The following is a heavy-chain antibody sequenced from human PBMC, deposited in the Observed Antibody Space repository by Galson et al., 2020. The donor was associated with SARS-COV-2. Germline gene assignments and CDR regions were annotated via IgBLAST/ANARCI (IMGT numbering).Heavy chain of an antibody. CDR1: GYTFTSYY. J-gene: IGHJ1*01. D-gene: IGHD4-4*01. V-gene: IGHV1-46*01. CDR3: ARDSQGGNDYNYLLF. CDR2: INPSGGGT. Sequence: ASVKVSCKASGYTFTSYYIHWVRQAPGQGLEWMGIINPSGGGTTYAQKFQGRVTMTRDTSTSTVYMALSRLRSEDTAVYYCARDSQGGNDYNYLLFWGQGTLVTVSS.